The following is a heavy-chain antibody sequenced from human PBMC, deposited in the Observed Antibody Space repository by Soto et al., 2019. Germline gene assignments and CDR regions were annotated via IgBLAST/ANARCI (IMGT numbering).Heavy chain of an antibody. CDR2: IYYRGNA. J-gene: IGHJ4*02. D-gene: IGHD3-9*01. Sequence: QLQLQESGPGLVKPSETLSLTCSVSDDSINSDKYYWGWIRQPPGKGLEWIGSIYYRGNAYYNPSLQNRVTISLDKSQSQFSLKLNSVTAADSAVYFCARLEGLATISYYFDFWGPGALVTVSS. CDR3: ARLEGLATISYYFDF. V-gene: IGHV4-39*01. CDR1: DDSINSDKYY.